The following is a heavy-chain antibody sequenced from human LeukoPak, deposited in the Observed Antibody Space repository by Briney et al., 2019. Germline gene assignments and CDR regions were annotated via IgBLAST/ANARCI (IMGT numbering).Heavy chain of an antibody. D-gene: IGHD3-22*01. CDR2: ISAYNGNT. CDR3: ARDTPIVVVPYYYYMDV. Sequence: ASVKVSCKASGYTFTSYGISWVRQAPGQGLEWMGWISAYNGNTNYAQKLQGRVTMTTDTSTSTAYMELRSLRSDDTAVYYCARDTPIVVVPYYYYMDVWGKGTTVTISS. V-gene: IGHV1-18*01. J-gene: IGHJ6*03. CDR1: GYTFTSYG.